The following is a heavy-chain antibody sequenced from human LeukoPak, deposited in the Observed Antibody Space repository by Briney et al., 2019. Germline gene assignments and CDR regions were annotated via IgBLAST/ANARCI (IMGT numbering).Heavy chain of an antibody. V-gene: IGHV4-34*01. CDR3: ARGSASGYSYGPGWFDP. D-gene: IGHD5-18*01. Sequence: SGTLSLTCAVYGGSFSGYYWSWIRQPPGKGLEWIGEINHSGSTNYNPSLKSRVTISVDTSKNQFSLKLSSVTAADTAVYYCARGSASGYSYGPGWFDPWGQGTLVTVSS. CDR1: GGSFSGYY. CDR2: INHSGST. J-gene: IGHJ5*02.